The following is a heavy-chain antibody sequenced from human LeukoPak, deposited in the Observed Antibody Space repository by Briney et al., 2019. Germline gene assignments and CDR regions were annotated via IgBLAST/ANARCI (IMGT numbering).Heavy chain of an antibody. CDR2: IYYSGST. J-gene: IGHJ5*02. V-gene: IGHV4-59*01. Sequence: SETLSLTCTVSGGSISSYYWSWIRQPPGKGLEWIGYIYYSGSTNYNPSLKGRVTISVDTSKNQFSLKLSSVTAADTAVYYCARLEGFWFDPWGQGTLVTVSS. CDR1: GGSISSYY. CDR3: ARLEGFWFDP.